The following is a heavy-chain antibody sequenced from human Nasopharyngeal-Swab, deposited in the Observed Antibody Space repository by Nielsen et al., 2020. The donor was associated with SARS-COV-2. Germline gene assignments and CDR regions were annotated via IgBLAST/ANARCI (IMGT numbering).Heavy chain of an antibody. CDR1: GFTFSSYG. V-gene: IGHV3-30*02. Sequence: GESLKISCAASGFTFSSYGMHWVRQAPGKGLEWVAVIWYDGSNKYYAGSVKGRFTISRDNSKNTLYLQMNSLRAEDTAVYYCAKSHGGSYYSHFDYWGQGTLVTVSS. J-gene: IGHJ4*02. D-gene: IGHD1-26*01. CDR2: IWYDGSNK. CDR3: AKSHGGSYYSHFDY.